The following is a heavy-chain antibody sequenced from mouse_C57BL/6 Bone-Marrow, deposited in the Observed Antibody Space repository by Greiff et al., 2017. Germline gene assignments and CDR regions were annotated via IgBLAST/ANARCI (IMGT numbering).Heavy chain of an antibody. V-gene: IGHV1-81*01. CDR3: ARDDYDWFAY. Sequence: QVQLQQSGAELARPGASVKMSCKASGYTFTSYGISWVKQRTGQGLEWIGKIYPRSGNTYYNEKFKGKATLTADKSSITAYMELRSLTSEDSAVYVCARDDYDWFAYWGQGTLVTVSA. CDR1: GYTFTSYG. D-gene: IGHD2-4*01. J-gene: IGHJ3*01. CDR2: IYPRSGNT.